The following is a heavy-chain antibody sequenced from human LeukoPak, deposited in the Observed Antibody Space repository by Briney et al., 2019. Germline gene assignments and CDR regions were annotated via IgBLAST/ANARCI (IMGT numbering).Heavy chain of an antibody. J-gene: IGHJ6*03. CDR1: GFTFSSYS. CDR2: ISSSSSTI. CDR3: ARGGGYCPTTSHYDDYYYYMDF. Sequence: GGSLRLSCAASGFTFSSYSMNWVRQAPGKGLEWVSYISSSSSTIYYADSVKGRFTISRDNAKNSLYLQMNSLRAEDTAVYYCARGGGYCPTTSHYDDYYYYMDFWGKGTTVTVSS. V-gene: IGHV3-48*01. D-gene: IGHD2-8*01.